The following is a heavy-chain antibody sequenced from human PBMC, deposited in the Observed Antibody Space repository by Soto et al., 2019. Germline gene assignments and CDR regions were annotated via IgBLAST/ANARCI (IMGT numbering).Heavy chain of an antibody. CDR3: ARWGGTDYYYYGMDV. J-gene: IGHJ6*02. D-gene: IGHD1-1*01. V-gene: IGHV1-69*13. CDR2: IIPIFGTA. CDR1: GGTFSSYA. Sequence: GASVKVSCKASGGTFSSYAISWVRQAPGQGLEWMGGIIPIFGTANYAQKFQGRVTITADESTSTAYMELSSLRSEDTAVYYCARWGGTDYYYYGMDVWGQGTTVTVSS.